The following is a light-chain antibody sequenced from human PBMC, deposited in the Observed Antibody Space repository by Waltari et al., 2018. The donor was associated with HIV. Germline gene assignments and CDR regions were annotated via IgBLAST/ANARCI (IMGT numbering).Light chain of an antibody. V-gene: IGLV1-40*01. CDR3: QSYDVTLSGPLV. CDR1: DSNIGAGDD. CDR2: GNR. J-gene: IGLJ2*01. Sequence: QSVLTQPPSVSGAPGQRVTISCTGSDSNIGAGDDVHWYQQLPGTAPTLLSYGNRHRPSGVPDRFSGSRSGTSASLAITGLQAEDEADYYCQSYDVTLSGPLVFGGGTKLTVL.